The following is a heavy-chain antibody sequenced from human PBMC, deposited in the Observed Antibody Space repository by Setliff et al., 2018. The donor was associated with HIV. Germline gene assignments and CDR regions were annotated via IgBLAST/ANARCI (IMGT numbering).Heavy chain of an antibody. J-gene: IGHJ3*02. D-gene: IGHD2-15*01. CDR1: GYIFNNFG. Sequence: ASVKVSCKATGYIFNNFGITWVRQAPGQGLEWMGWISAFSGFTNYAPKLQARVTLTTDTSTSTAYMELRSLTSDETAVYYCARHVDISGRGSALDSWGQGTGVTVSS. CDR2: ISAFSGFT. CDR3: ARHVDISGRGSALDS. V-gene: IGHV1-18*01.